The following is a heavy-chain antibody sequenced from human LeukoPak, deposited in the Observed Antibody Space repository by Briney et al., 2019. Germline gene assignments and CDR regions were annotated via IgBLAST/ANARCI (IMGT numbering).Heavy chain of an antibody. CDR3: ARDRDWGCSYCSY. Sequence: PGGSLRLSCAASGFTFSSYGMHWVRQAPGKGLEWVAVIWFDGSNKYYADSVKGRFTISRDNSKNTLYLQMNSLRAEDTGVYYCARDRDWGCSYCSYWGQGTLVTVSS. D-gene: IGHD7-27*01. J-gene: IGHJ4*02. V-gene: IGHV3-33*01. CDR2: IWFDGSNK. CDR1: GFTFSSYG.